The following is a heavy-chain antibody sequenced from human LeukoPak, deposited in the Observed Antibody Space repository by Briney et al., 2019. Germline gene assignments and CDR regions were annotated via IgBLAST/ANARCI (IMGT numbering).Heavy chain of an antibody. V-gene: IGHV1-69*06. CDR1: GGTFSSYA. Sequence: SVTVSCKASGGTFSSYAISWVRQAPGQGLEWMGGIIPIFGTANYAQKFQGRVTITADKSTSTAYMELSSLRSEDTAVYYCASSPMGSGCWDYWGQGTLVTVSS. CDR2: IIPIFGTA. CDR3: ASSPMGSGCWDY. D-gene: IGHD6-19*01. J-gene: IGHJ4*02.